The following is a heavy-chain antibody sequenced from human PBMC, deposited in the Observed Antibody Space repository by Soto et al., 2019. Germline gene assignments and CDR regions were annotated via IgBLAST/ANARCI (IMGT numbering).Heavy chain of an antibody. CDR3: ARVEEMATISRGWVFDY. V-gene: IGHV4-30-4*01. J-gene: IGHJ4*02. CDR2: IYYSGST. D-gene: IGHD5-12*01. CDR1: GGSISSGDYY. Sequence: QVQLQESGPGLVKPSQTLSLTCTVSGGSISSGDYYWSWIRQPPGKGLEWIGYIYYSGSTYYNPSLKSRVTISVDTSKNQFSLKLSSVTAADTAVYYCARVEEMATISRGWVFDYWGQGTLVTVSS.